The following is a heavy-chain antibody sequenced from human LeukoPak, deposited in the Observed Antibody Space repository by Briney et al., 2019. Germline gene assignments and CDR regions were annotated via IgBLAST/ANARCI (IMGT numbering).Heavy chain of an antibody. J-gene: IGHJ4*02. CDR1: GFTFSSYA. CDR2: ISYDGSNK. CDR3: ARGEIRGLNDY. V-gene: IGHV3-30-3*01. Sequence: PGGSLRLSCAASGFTFSSYAMHWVRQAPGKGLEWVAVISYDGSNKYYADSVKGRFTISRDNSKNTLYLQMNSLRAEDTAVYYCARGEIRGLNDYWGQGTLATVSS. D-gene: IGHD5-24*01.